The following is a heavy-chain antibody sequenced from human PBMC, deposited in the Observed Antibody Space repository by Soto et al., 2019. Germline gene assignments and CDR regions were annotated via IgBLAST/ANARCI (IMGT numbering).Heavy chain of an antibody. J-gene: IGHJ4*02. D-gene: IGHD6-13*01. V-gene: IGHV4-59*07. CDR3: SAGEASSRNLAPYYLDF. Sequence: SDTLSLSCTVSGGSMGHYFWAWIRQPPGEGMEWIGYIHYSGTTSFFPSYNPALRSRVTISEGTSKNQFSLKLLSVTTADTAVYFCSAGEASSRNLAPYYLDFWGQGTLVTVSS. CDR2: IHYSGTT. CDR1: GGSMGHYF.